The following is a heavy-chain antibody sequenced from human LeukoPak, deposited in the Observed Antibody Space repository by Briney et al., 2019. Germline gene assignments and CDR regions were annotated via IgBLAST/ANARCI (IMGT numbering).Heavy chain of an antibody. J-gene: IGHJ5*02. V-gene: IGHV3-30*18. D-gene: IGHD3-9*01. CDR3: AKPLVRNYDIGGGFDP. Sequence: TGGSLRLSCVASGFTFSIYGMHWVRQAPGKGLEWVAVISYDGSNKYYADSVKGRFIISRDNSKNTLYLQMNSLRAEDSAVYYCAKPLVRNYDIGGGFDPWGQGTLVTVSS. CDR2: ISYDGSNK. CDR1: GFTFSIYG.